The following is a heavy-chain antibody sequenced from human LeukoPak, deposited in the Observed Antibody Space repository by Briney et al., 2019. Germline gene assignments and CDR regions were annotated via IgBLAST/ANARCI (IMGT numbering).Heavy chain of an antibody. CDR1: GFTFSSYE. CDR2: ITLSGGST. J-gene: IGHJ6*03. Sequence: GGSLRLSCAASGFTFSSYEMSWVRQAPGKGLEWVPSITLSGGSTFYADSVKGRFTISRDNSKNTLYLQMNSLGAEDTAVYYCAKRGNPAVGHHYLDVWGEGTTVSVSS. CDR3: AKRGNPAVGHHYLDV. V-gene: IGHV3-23*01. D-gene: IGHD2-2*01.